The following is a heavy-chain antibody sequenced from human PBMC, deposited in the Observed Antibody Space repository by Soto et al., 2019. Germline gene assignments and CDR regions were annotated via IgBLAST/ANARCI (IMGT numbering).Heavy chain of an antibody. V-gene: IGHV1-18*01. CDR3: ARIWEAAGPFEY. J-gene: IGHJ4*02. CDR1: GYTFTSYV. D-gene: IGHD6-13*01. CDR2: ISAYNGNT. Sequence: ASVKGSCKASGYTFTSYVISWVRQAPGQGLEWMGWISAYNGNTNYAQKLQGRVTMTTDTSTSTAYMELRSLRSDDTAVYYCARIWEAAGPFEYWRQGTLDTVSS.